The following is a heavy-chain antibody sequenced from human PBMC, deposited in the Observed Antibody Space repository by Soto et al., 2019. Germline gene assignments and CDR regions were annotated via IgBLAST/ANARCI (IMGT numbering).Heavy chain of an antibody. V-gene: IGHV3-74*01. J-gene: IGHJ4*02. D-gene: IGHD1-26*01. CDR1: GFTFSSYW. CDR2: INSDGSST. CDR3: ARDPSYSGNYPPDY. Sequence: EVQLVESGGGLVQPGGSLRLSCAASGFTFSSYWMHWVRQAPGKGLVWVSRINSDGSSTSYADSVTGRFTISRDNAKNTLYLQMNSLRAEDTAVYYCARDPSYSGNYPPDYWGQGTLVTVSS.